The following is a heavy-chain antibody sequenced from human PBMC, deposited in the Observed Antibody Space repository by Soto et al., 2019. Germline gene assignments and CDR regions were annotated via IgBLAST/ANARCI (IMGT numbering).Heavy chain of an antibody. CDR3: ARTSGSGSFWFDY. CDR1: GYTFTGYY. V-gene: IGHV1-2*04. Sequence: ASVKVSCKASGYTFTGYYMHWVRQAPGQGLEWMGWINPNSGGTNYAQKFQGWVTMTRDTSISTAYMELSRLRSDDTAVYYCARTSGSGSFWFDYWGQGTLVTVSS. CDR2: INPNSGGT. D-gene: IGHD1-26*01. J-gene: IGHJ4*02.